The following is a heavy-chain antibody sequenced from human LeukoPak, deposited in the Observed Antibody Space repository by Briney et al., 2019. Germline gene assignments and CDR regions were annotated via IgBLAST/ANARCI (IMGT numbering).Heavy chain of an antibody. D-gene: IGHD6-13*01. Sequence: SETLSLTCAVSGGSISSYYWSWIRQPPGKGLEWIGYIYYSGSTNYNPSLKSRVTISVDTSKNQFSLKLSSVTAADTAVYYCARDAPGYSSSWYDYYGMDVWGQGTTVTVSS. J-gene: IGHJ6*02. CDR1: GGSISSYY. CDR3: ARDAPGYSSSWYDYYGMDV. CDR2: IYYSGST. V-gene: IGHV4-59*01.